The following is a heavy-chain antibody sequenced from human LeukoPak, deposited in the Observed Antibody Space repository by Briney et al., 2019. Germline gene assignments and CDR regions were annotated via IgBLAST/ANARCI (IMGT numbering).Heavy chain of an antibody. V-gene: IGHV1-46*01. CDR3: AREKRGFGELFFNWFDP. J-gene: IGHJ5*02. CDR1: GYTFTSFY. Sequence: ASVKVSCKASGYTFTSFYMQWVRQAPGQGLEWMGIINPSGGSTNYAQKFQGRVTMTRDTSISTAYIELSRLRSDDTAVYYCAREKRGFGELFFNWFDPWGQGTLVTVSS. D-gene: IGHD3-10*01. CDR2: INPSGGST.